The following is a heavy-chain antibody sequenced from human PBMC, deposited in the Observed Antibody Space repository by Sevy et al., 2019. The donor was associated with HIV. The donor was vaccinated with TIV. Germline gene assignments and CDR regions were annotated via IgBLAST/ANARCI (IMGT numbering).Heavy chain of an antibody. Sequence: AGSLRLSCAASGFTFSSYWMTWVLQAPGKELEWVANMGQEGSEKYYVDSVKGRFTISRDNAKNSLYLQMNSLRAEDTAVYYCARGIYGSGSRLGLGYWGQGTLVTVSS. J-gene: IGHJ4*02. D-gene: IGHD3-10*01. V-gene: IGHV3-7*01. CDR2: MGQEGSEK. CDR1: GFTFSSYW. CDR3: ARGIYGSGSRLGLGY.